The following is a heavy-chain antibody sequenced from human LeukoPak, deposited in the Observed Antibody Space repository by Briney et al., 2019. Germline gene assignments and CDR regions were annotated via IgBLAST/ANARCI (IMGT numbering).Heavy chain of an antibody. CDR2: IHQDGSEK. CDR1: GFTFSNSW. D-gene: IGHD4-11*01. V-gene: IGHV3-7*05. Sequence: PGGSLRLSCAASGFTFSNSWMTWVRQAPGQGLEWVASIHQDGSEKHSIDSGRFTISRDYAENSLYLQMDSLRDEDTAVYYCANTVGHYAHSWGQATLVTVSS. J-gene: IGHJ4*02. CDR3: ANTVGHYAHS.